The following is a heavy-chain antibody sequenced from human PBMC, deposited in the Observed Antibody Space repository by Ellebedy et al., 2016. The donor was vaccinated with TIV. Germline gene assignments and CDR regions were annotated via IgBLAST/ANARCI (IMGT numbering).Heavy chain of an antibody. J-gene: IGHJ6*02. V-gene: IGHV4-61*08. CDR2: IYYSGST. D-gene: IGHD3-3*01. CDR1: GGSISSGGYY. CDR3: ARHVEMEWLLSPVYGMDV. Sequence: MPSETLSLTCTVSGGSISSGGYYWSWIRQHPGKGLEWIGYIYYSGSTNYNPSLKSRVTISVDTSKNQFSLKLSSVTAADTAVYYCARHVEMEWLLSPVYGMDVWGQGTMVTVSS.